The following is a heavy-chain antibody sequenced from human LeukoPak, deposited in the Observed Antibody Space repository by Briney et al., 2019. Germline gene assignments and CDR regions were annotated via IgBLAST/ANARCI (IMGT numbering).Heavy chain of an antibody. J-gene: IGHJ4*02. Sequence: PSETLSPTCTVSGGSISNYYWSWIRQPPGKGLEWIGYIYSSRSTNYNPSLKSRVTISVDTSKIQFSLRLSSVTAADTAVYYCARLALQEVGATQTYYLDYWGQGTLVTVSS. CDR3: ARLALQEVGATQTYYLDY. V-gene: IGHV4-59*01. CDR2: IYSSRST. CDR1: GGSISNYY. D-gene: IGHD1-26*01.